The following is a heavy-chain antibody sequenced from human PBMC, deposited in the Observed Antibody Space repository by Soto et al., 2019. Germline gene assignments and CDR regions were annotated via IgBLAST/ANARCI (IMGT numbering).Heavy chain of an antibody. CDR1: GYIFTSYW. V-gene: IGHV5-51*01. D-gene: IGHD2-2*01. J-gene: IGHJ5*02. CDR2: IYPGDSDT. Sequence: PGESLKISCKGSGYIFTSYWIGWVRQMPGKGLEWMGIIYPGDSDTRYSPSFQGQVTISADKSISTAYRQWSGLKASDTAMYYCGRRLMWCSSTSCYGGWFDPWGQGTLVTVSS. CDR3: GRRLMWCSSTSCYGGWFDP.